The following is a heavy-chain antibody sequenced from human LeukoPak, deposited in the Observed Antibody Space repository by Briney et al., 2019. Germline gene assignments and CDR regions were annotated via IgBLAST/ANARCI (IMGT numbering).Heavy chain of an antibody. CDR2: MNPNSGNT. J-gene: IGHJ6*02. Sequence: ASVKVSCKASGYTFTSYDINWVRQATGQGLEWMGWMNPNSGNTGYAQKFHGRVTMTRNTSISTAYMELSSLRSEDTAVYYCARAYGDYGYPYYYYGMDVWGQGTTVTVSS. CDR3: ARAYGDYGYPYYYYGMDV. V-gene: IGHV1-8*01. D-gene: IGHD4-17*01. CDR1: GYTFTSYD.